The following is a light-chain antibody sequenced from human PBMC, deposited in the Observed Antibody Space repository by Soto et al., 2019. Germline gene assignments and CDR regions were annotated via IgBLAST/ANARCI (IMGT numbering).Light chain of an antibody. CDR1: SGHSTYI. Sequence: QPVLTQSSSASASLGSSVKLTCILSSGHSTYITAWHQQQPGKAPRLLMTLDRSGSYNRGSGVPDRFSGSSSGADRYLTVSNLQFEDEGDYYCETWYSNTHKVFGGGTKVTVL. CDR3: ETWYSNTHKV. V-gene: IGLV4-60*02. J-gene: IGLJ3*02. CDR2: LDRSGSY.